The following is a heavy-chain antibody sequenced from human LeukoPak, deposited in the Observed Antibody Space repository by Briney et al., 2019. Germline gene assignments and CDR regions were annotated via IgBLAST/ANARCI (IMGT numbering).Heavy chain of an antibody. J-gene: IGHJ3*02. Sequence: GGSLRLSCAASGFTVSSNYMSWVRQAPGKGLEWVSVIYSGGSTYYADSVKGRFTISTDNSKNTLYLEMNNLRAEDTGVYYCGRDQAGGVGATFPSYAFDIWGQGTMVTVPS. CDR3: GRDQAGGVGATFPSYAFDI. CDR1: GFTVSSNY. D-gene: IGHD1-26*01. CDR2: IYSGGST. V-gene: IGHV3-53*01.